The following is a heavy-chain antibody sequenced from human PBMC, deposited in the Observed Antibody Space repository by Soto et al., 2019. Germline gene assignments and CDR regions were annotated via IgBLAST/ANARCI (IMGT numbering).Heavy chain of an antibody. D-gene: IGHD3-16*02. CDR1: GFRFRDYW. J-gene: IGHJ5*02. CDR3: AAYCYTMTCTHFHGYS. V-gene: IGHV3-7*03. CDR2: IKQDESDK. Sequence: QPGGSLRLSCAVSGFRFRDYWMSWVRQAPGKGLEWVANIKQDESDKYYVDSVKGRFTISRDNAKNALYLQMNSLRVEDTAVYYCAAYCYTMTCTHFHGYSWGQGTQVTVS.